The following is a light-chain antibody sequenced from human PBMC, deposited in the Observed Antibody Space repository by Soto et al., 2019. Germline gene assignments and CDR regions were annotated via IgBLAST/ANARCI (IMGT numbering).Light chain of an antibody. J-gene: IGKJ5*01. CDR2: GAS. CDR3: HQYDGSPIT. V-gene: IGKV3-20*01. CDR1: QSVSSSY. Sequence: VVWHQYPTTLSLPPGESAPLSCMASQSVSSSYLARYQQKPGQAPRLLIYGASSRATGIPDRFSGSGSGTDFTLTISRLEPEDFALYYCHQYDGSPITFGQGSRLAI.